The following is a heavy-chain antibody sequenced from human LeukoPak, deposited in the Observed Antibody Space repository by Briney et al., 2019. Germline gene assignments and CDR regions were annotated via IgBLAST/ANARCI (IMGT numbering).Heavy chain of an antibody. CDR1: GGSITDYY. V-gene: IGHV4-59*08. D-gene: IGHD3-16*01. CDR3: ARHSGSGPYDLGDFDY. Sequence: PSETLPLTCTVSGGSITDYYWSWIRQPPGKGLEWLGFIYYSGYSGTTNYNPSLKSRITMSVDTSKNQFSLKLSSVTAADTAVYYCARHSGSGPYDLGDFDYWGQGTLVTVSS. J-gene: IGHJ4*02. CDR2: IYYSGYSGTT.